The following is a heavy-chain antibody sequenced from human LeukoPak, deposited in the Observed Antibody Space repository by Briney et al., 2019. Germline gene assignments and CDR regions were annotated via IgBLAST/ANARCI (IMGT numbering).Heavy chain of an antibody. CDR1: GFTFSDYA. CDR3: AKGDRAPRVGNTWQYYYGLDV. J-gene: IGHJ6*02. V-gene: IGHV3-23*01. CDR2: IRGGGGST. Sequence: QAGGSLRLSCAASGFTFSDYAMNWVRQAPGKGLEWVSIIRGGGGSTYYADSVKGRFTISRDNSKKMLYLQMNSLRDEDTAVYYCAKGDRAPRVGNTWQYYYGLDVWGQGTTVIVSS. D-gene: IGHD1-26*01.